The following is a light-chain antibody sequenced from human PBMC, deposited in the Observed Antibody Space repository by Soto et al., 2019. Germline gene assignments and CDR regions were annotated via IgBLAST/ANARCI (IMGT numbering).Light chain of an antibody. CDR2: GAS. J-gene: IGKJ4*01. CDR3: QHYNSLWG. CDR1: QSVRSN. V-gene: IGKV3-15*01. Sequence: EIVMTPSPDTLSVSPGERVTLSCRASQSVRSNLAWYQQKPGQVPRVLIYGASTRAIGIPDRFSGSGSGKEFALTISSRQSEDFAVYYCQHYNSLWGFGGGTKVEIK.